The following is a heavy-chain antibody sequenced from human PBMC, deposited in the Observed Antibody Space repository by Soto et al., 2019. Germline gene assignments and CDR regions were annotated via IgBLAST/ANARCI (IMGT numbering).Heavy chain of an antibody. V-gene: IGHV2-5*02. CDR3: VRRVTAFDY. CDR1: GFSLTTSGVG. J-gene: IGHJ4*02. CDR2: IYWDGDE. Sequence: QITLKESGPTLVKPTQTLTLTCTFSGFSLTTSGVGVGWIRQPPGKALEWLALIYWDGDERYSPSLTSRLTITKDTSKNQVVLTMTNMDPVDTATYYCVRRVTAFDYWRQGTLVTVSS.